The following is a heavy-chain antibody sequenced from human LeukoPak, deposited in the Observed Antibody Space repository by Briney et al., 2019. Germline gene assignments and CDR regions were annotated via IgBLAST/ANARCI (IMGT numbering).Heavy chain of an antibody. Sequence: PGGSLRLSCAASGFTFSSYSMSWVRQAPGKGLEWVSGITVTGDTYDADSLKGRFTNSRDNSKNTMYLQMNSLGADGTAVYYCAKVPVWQQLVDYWGQGTLVTVSS. CDR3: AKVPVWQQLVDY. V-gene: IGHV3-23*01. J-gene: IGHJ4*02. D-gene: IGHD6-13*01. CDR1: GFTFSSYS. CDR2: ITVTGDT.